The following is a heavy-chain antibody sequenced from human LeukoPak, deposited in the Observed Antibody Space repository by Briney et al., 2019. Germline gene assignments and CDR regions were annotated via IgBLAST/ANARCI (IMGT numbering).Heavy chain of an antibody. CDR3: ARGHSRRVGVVDLGSSRTPAFGS. Sequence: SSETLSLTCTVSGGSISSGSYYWSWIRQPAGKGLEWIGRIYTSGSTNYNPSLKSRVTISVDTSKNQFSLKLSSVTAADTAVYYCARGHSRRVGVVDLGSSRTPAFGSWGQGTLVTVSS. D-gene: IGHD3-16*01. J-gene: IGHJ5*02. CDR2: IYTSGST. CDR1: GGSISSGSYY. V-gene: IGHV4-61*02.